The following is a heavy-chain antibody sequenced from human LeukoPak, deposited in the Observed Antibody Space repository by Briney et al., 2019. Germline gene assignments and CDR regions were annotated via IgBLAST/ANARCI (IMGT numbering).Heavy chain of an antibody. V-gene: IGHV4-30-2*01. CDR2: IYHSGGT. CDR1: GGSISSGGYS. CDR3: ARANYDFWSGSEWFDP. J-gene: IGHJ5*02. Sequence: PSETLSLTCAVSGGSISSGGYSWSWIRQPPGKGLEWIGYIYHSGGTYYNPSLKSRVTISVDRSKNQFSLKLSSVTAADTAVYYCARANYDFWSGSEWFDPWGQGTLVTVSS. D-gene: IGHD3-3*01.